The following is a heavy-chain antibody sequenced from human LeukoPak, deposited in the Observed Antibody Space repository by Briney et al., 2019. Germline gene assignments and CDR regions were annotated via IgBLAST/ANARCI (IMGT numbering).Heavy chain of an antibody. D-gene: IGHD2-15*01. J-gene: IGHJ5*02. CDR3: ARDGSVVVAASWFDP. CDR2: IIPILGTA. CDR1: GGTFSSYT. V-gene: IGHV1-69*08. Sequence: GCSVKVSCKASGGTFSSYTICWVRQAPGQGREWMGRIIPILGTANYAQKFQGRVTITADKSTSTVYMERGSLRSEDTAVYNCARDGSVVVAASWFDPWGQGTLVTVSS.